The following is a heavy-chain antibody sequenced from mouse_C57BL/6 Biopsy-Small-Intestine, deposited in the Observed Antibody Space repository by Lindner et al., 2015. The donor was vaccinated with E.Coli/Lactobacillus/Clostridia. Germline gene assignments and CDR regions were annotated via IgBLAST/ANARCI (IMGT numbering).Heavy chain of an antibody. J-gene: IGHJ3*01. V-gene: IGHV1-55*01. CDR2: IYPGSGST. D-gene: IGHD2-3*01. Sequence: VQLQESGAELEKPGASVKMSCQASGYIFTSYWITWIKQGPGQGLEWIGDIYPGSGSTNYNEKFKSKATLTVDKSSSTAYMHLSSLTSEDSAVYCCARLGFSDGYSFSDWGQGDSGHCLC. CDR1: GYIFTSYW. CDR3: ARLGFSDGYSFSD.